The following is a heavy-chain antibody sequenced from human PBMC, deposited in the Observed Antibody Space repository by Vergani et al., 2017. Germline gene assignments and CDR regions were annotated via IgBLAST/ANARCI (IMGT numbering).Heavy chain of an antibody. CDR1: GFTVSSNY. J-gene: IGHJ3*02. Sequence: EVQLVESGGGLVQPGGSLRLSCAASGFTVSSNYMSWVRQAPGKGLEWVSVIYSGGSTYYADSVKGRFTISRDNSKNTLYLQMNSLRAEDTAVYYCARACSSTSCYVLIGPHAFDIWGQGAMVTVSS. V-gene: IGHV3-66*02. CDR3: ARACSSTSCYVLIGPHAFDI. D-gene: IGHD2-2*01. CDR2: IYSGGST.